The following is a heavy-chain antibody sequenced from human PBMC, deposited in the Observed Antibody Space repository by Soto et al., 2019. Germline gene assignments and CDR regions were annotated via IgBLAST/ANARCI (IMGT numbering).Heavy chain of an antibody. Sequence: QVQLVQSGAAVKKPGASVKVSCKASGYTFTSYAMHWVRQAPGQRLEWMGWINAGNGNTKYSQKFQGRVTITRDTAACTAYMELSSLRSEDTAVYYCAREVVEYSSSFDYYYYYMDVWGKGTTVTVSS. CDR3: AREVVEYSSSFDYYYYYMDV. CDR1: GYTFTSYA. V-gene: IGHV1-3*01. CDR2: INAGNGNT. J-gene: IGHJ6*03. D-gene: IGHD6-6*01.